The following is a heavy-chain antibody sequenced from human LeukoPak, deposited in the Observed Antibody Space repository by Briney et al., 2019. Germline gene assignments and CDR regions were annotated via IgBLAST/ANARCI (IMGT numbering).Heavy chain of an antibody. V-gene: IGHV4-34*01. J-gene: IGHJ3*01. CDR1: GGSFSGYY. D-gene: IGHD3-3*01. Sequence: KTSETLSLTCAVYGGSFSGYYWSWIRQPPGEGLEWIGEINHSGGTNYNPSLKSRVTISGDTSKNQFSLQLSPVTAADTAVYYCARGSVHSFGVVTSDAFDVWGQGTMVTVPS. CDR2: INHSGGT. CDR3: ARGSVHSFGVVTSDAFDV.